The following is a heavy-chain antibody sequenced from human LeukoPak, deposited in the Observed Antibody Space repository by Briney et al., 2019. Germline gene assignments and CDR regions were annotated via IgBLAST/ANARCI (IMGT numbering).Heavy chain of an antibody. J-gene: IGHJ6*02. CDR1: GGSISSGGYY. V-gene: IGHV4-31*03. Sequence: PSETLSLTCTVSGGSISSGGYYWSWIRQHPGKGLEWIGYIYYSGSTCYNPSLKSRVTISVDTSKNQFSLKLSSVTAADTAVYYCARDKLEPPYYYYYYGMDVWGQGTTVTVSS. CDR3: ARDKLEPPYYYYYYGMDV. D-gene: IGHD1-14*01. CDR2: IYYSGST.